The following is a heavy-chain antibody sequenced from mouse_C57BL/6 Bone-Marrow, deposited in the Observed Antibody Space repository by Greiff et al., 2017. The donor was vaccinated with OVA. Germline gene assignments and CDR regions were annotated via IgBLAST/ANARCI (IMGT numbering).Heavy chain of an antibody. Sequence: QVQLQQPGAELVMPGASVKLSCKASGYTFTSYWMHWVKQRPGQGLEWIGEIDPSDSYTNYNQKFKGKSTLTVDTSSSTAYMQLSSLTSEASAVYYGARESSSGYGYYFDYWGQGTTLTVSS. CDR2: IDPSDSYT. V-gene: IGHV1-69*01. CDR3: ARESSSGYGYYFDY. J-gene: IGHJ2*01. CDR1: GYTFTSYW. D-gene: IGHD3-2*02.